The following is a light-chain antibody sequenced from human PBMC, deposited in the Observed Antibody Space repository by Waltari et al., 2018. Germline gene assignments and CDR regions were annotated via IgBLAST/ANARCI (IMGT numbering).Light chain of an antibody. J-gene: IGKJ1*01. CDR1: QSVSST. Sequence: EIVMTPSPATLSVSQGERATLSCRASQSVSSTLSCDQQRPGQAPRLLIYGASTRATGVPARFSGSGSGTEFTLTISSLQSEDFAIYYCQQYYNWLWTFGQGTKVEIK. CDR2: GAS. CDR3: QQYYNWLWT. V-gene: IGKV3-15*01.